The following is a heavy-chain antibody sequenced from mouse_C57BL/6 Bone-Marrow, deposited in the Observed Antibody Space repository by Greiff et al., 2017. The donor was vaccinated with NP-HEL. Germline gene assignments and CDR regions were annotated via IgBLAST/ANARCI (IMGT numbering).Heavy chain of an antibody. CDR2: IWTGGGT. D-gene: IGHD1-1*01. Sequence: VQLQESGPGLVAPSQSLSITCTVSGFSLTSYAISWVRQPPGKGLEWLGVIWTGGGTNYNSALKSRLSISKDNSKSQVFLKMNSLQTDDTARYYCARERDYYGSFAMDYWGQGTSVTVSS. CDR3: ARERDYYGSFAMDY. CDR1: GFSLTSYA. J-gene: IGHJ4*01. V-gene: IGHV2-9-1*01.